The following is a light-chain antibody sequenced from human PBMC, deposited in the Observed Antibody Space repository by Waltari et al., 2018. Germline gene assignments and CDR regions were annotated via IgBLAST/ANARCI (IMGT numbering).Light chain of an antibody. Sequence: TQLTQSPSSLYESVGNRVTVHCRASQHVGTYLNWYQQQPGKAPKLLIYAAASLNTGVPSRFSGSGSGTEFSLTISSLQPEDFATYYCQQGYNSPPTFGQGTKLESK. CDR2: AAA. CDR1: QHVGTY. V-gene: IGKV1-39*01. J-gene: IGKJ2*01. CDR3: QQGYNSPPT.